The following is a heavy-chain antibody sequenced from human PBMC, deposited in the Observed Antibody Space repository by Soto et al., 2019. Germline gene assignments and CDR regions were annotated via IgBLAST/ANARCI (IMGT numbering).Heavy chain of an antibody. CDR2: INAGNGNT. J-gene: IGHJ3*02. CDR1: GYTFTSYA. V-gene: IGHV1-3*01. CDR3: AADRGGRIVLVPAATEEDAFDI. D-gene: IGHD2-2*01. Sequence: QVQLVQSGAEAKKPGASVKVSCKASGYTFTSYAMHWVRQAPGQRLEWMGWINAGNGNTKYSQKLQRRVTTTRHTIANTAHLDPGVSRSVAAAVYYIAADRGGRIVLVPAATEEDAFDIWGHGTMVTVSS.